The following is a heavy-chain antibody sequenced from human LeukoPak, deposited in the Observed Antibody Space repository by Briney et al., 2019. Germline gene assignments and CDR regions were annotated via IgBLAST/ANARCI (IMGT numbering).Heavy chain of an antibody. CDR2: ISGSGGST. CDR3: AKGMRPVYYYYYMDV. CDR1: GFTFSSYA. Sequence: GGSLKLSCAASGFTFSSYAMSWVRQAPGKGLEWVSAISGSGGSTYYADSVKGRFTISRDNSKNTLYLQMNSLRAEDTAVYYCAKGMRPVYYYYYMDVWGKGTTVTVSS. V-gene: IGHV3-23*01. J-gene: IGHJ6*03.